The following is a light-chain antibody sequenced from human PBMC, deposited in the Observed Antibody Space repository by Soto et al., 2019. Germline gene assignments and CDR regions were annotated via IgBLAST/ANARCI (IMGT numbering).Light chain of an antibody. CDR2: DVS. CDR1: SSDVGGYNY. V-gene: IGLV2-14*01. J-gene: IGLJ2*01. Sequence: QSALTQPASVSGSPGQSITISCTGTSSDVGGYNYVSWYQQHPGKAPKLMIYDVSNRPSGVSNRFSGSKSGNTASLTIYGLEAEDEADYYCSSYTGSSTLVVFGGGTQLTVL. CDR3: SSYTGSSTLVV.